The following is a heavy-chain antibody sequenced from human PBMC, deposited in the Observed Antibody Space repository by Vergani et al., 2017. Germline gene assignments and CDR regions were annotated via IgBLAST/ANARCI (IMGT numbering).Heavy chain of an antibody. D-gene: IGHD5-18*01. CDR3: AGMSGYSYGFDY. CDR1: GFTFSSYA. Sequence: QVQLVETGGGVVQPGGSLRLSCAASGFTFSSYAMHWVRQAPGKGLEWVAVISYDGSNKYYADSVKGRFTISRDNAKNSLYLQMNSLRAEDTAVYYCAGMSGYSYGFDYWGQGTLVTVSS. V-gene: IGHV3-30-3*01. CDR2: ISYDGSNK. J-gene: IGHJ4*02.